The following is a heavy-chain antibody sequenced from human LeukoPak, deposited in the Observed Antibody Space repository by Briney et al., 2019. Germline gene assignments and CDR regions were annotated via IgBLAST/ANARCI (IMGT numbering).Heavy chain of an antibody. CDR1: GFTFSNAW. V-gene: IGHV3-11*01. CDR2: ISTSGSTK. J-gene: IGHJ3*02. Sequence: GGSLRLSCAASGFTFSNAWMSWVRQAPGKGLEWVSYISTSGSTKYYADSVKGRFTISRDNAKNSLYLQMNSLRAEDTAVYYCARDGEYYYDSSGYGKVDAFDIWGQGTMVTVSS. D-gene: IGHD3-22*01. CDR3: ARDGEYYYDSSGYGKVDAFDI.